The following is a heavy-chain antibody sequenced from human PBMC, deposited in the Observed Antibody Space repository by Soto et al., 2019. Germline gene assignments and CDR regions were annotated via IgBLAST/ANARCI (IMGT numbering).Heavy chain of an antibody. D-gene: IGHD6-13*01. V-gene: IGHV3-23*01. CDR1: GFSISSYA. Sequence: GGSLRLSCAASGFSISSYAMSWVRQAPGRGLEWVSAISGSGGSTYYADSVKGRFTISRDVSKNTLYLQVNSLRAEDTAVYYCAKDSGSWPYYFDYWGQGTLVTVSS. CDR3: AKDSGSWPYYFDY. CDR2: ISGSGGST. J-gene: IGHJ4*02.